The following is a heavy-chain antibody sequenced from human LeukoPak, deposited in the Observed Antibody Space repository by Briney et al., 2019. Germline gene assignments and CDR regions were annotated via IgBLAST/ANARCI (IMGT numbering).Heavy chain of an antibody. Sequence: GGSLRLSCAASGFTFNSYSMNWVRQAPGKGLEWVSSISSSSSYIYYADSVKGRFTISRDNAKNSLYLQMNSLRAEDTAVYYCATPRGQQFDYWGQGTLVTVSS. V-gene: IGHV3-21*01. CDR1: GFTFNSYS. D-gene: IGHD6-13*01. J-gene: IGHJ4*02. CDR2: ISSSSSYI. CDR3: ATPRGQQFDY.